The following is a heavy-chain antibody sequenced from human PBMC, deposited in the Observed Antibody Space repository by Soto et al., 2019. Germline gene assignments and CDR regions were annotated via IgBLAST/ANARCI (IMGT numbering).Heavy chain of an antibody. D-gene: IGHD2-15*01. CDR3: AREVPRVGGHELDY. CDR2: INPNSGGT. CDR1: GYTFTGCY. Sequence: QVQLVQSGAEVKKPGASVKVSCKASGYTFTGCYIHWVRQAPGQGLEWMGWINPNSGGTNYAQNFQVRVTMTRDTSISTAYMELSRLRSDDTAVYYCAREVPRVGGHELDYWGQGTLVTVSS. J-gene: IGHJ4*02. V-gene: IGHV1-2*02.